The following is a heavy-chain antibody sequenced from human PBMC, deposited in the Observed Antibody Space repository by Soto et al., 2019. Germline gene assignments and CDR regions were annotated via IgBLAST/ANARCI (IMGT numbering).Heavy chain of an antibody. CDR2: IYYSGST. CDR1: GGSISSGGYY. CDR3: ARYGGDIVVVVAATEAFDI. V-gene: IGHV4-31*03. J-gene: IGHJ3*02. D-gene: IGHD2-15*01. Sequence: PSETLSLTCTVSGGSISSGGYYWSWIRQHPGKGLEWIGYIYYSGSTYYNPSLKSRVTISVDTSKNQFSLKLSSVTAADTAVYYCARYGGDIVVVVAATEAFDIWGQGTMVTVSS.